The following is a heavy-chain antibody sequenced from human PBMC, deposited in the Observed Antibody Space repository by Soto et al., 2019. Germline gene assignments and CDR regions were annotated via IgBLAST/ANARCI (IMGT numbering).Heavy chain of an antibody. Sequence: SETLSLTCTVSGGSITSNFFYWGWMRRPPGKGLEWVGSIYRDGSTYDSPSLKSRVTISLDTSNNRFSLKLTSVTAADTAVYFCGKVLIGATGHSDFDSWGQGTQVTVSS. CDR2: IYRDGST. J-gene: IGHJ4*02. CDR1: GGSITSNFFY. D-gene: IGHD2-15*01. CDR3: GKVLIGATGHSDFDS. V-gene: IGHV4-39*02.